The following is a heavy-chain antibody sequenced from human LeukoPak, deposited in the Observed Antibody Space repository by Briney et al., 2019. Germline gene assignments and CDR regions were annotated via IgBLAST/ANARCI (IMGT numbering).Heavy chain of an antibody. Sequence: GGYLRLSCAAAGFTVSSNYMTWVRQAPGKGLQWVSLIDSGGSAYYADSVKGRFTISRDTSKNPLYLQMNSLRAEDTAVYYCARRAPTVTYYYYYYMDVWGKGTTVTVSS. J-gene: IGHJ6*03. CDR2: IDSGGSA. V-gene: IGHV3-53*01. D-gene: IGHD4-11*01. CDR3: ARRAPTVTYYYYYYMDV. CDR1: GFTVSSNY.